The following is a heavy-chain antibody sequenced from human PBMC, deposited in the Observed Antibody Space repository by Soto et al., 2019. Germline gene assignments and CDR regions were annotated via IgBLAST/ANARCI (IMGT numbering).Heavy chain of an antibody. Sequence: GGSLRLSCEGSGFNFRNFNMIWVRQAPGKGLEWVSSVSGSSSYIYYADSVKGRFTVSRDNANNLVFLQMNGPRPEDTAMYYCARDLRAHYGPWGQGTMVTVSS. D-gene: IGHD4-17*01. CDR2: VSGSSSYI. J-gene: IGHJ3*01. V-gene: IGHV3-21*06. CDR3: ARDLRAHYGP. CDR1: GFNFRNFN.